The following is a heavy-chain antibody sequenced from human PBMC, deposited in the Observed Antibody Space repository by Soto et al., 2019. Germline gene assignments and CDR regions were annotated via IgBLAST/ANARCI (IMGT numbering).Heavy chain of an antibody. CDR2: IYPGDSDT. Sequence: KVSCKASGYTFTSYAMHWVRQMPGKGLEWMGIIYPGDSDTRYSPSFQGQVTISADKSISTAYLQWSSLKASDTAMYYCARPYNSGWSTFDYWGQGTLVTVSS. V-gene: IGHV5-51*01. J-gene: IGHJ4*02. CDR1: GYTFTSYA. CDR3: ARPYNSGWSTFDY. D-gene: IGHD6-19*01.